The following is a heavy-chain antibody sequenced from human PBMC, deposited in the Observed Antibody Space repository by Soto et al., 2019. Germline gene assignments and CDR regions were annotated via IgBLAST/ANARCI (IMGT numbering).Heavy chain of an antibody. Sequence: SETLSLTCAVYGGSFSGYYWSRIRQPPGKGLEWIGEINHSGSTNYNPSLMSRVTISVDTSKNHFSLKLSSVTAADTAVYYCARGPTASSGSKGDAFDIWGQGTMVTVSS. D-gene: IGHD6-19*01. CDR1: GGSFSGYY. CDR3: ARGPTASSGSKGDAFDI. CDR2: INHSGST. V-gene: IGHV4-34*01. J-gene: IGHJ3*02.